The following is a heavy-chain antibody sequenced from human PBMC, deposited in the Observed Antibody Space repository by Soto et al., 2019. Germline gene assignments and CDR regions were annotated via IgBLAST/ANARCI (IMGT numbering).Heavy chain of an antibody. J-gene: IGHJ5*02. V-gene: IGHV1-18*01. CDR1: GYTFTSYG. CDR2: ISAYNGNT. Sequence: ASVKVSCKASGYTFTSYGISWVRQAPGQGLEWMGWISAYNGNTNYAQKLQGRVTMTTDTSTSTAYMELRSLRSDDTAVYYCAGGTDCSSTSCYSGFAPWGQGPRVTAS. CDR3: AGGTDCSSTSCYSGFAP. D-gene: IGHD2-2*01.